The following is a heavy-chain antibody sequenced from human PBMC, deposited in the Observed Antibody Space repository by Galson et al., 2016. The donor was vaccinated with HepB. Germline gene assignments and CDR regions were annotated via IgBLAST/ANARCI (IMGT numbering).Heavy chain of an antibody. CDR2: IDHSGST. Sequence: SETLSLTCAVYGGPFSGYYWSWIRQPPGKGLEWIGEIDHSGSTNYNPSLKNRVTTSVDTSKNQFSLKMSSVTAADPAVYYCARVSWNTAMVAWGQGTLVTVSS. D-gene: IGHD5-18*01. CDR1: GGPFSGYY. J-gene: IGHJ4*02. CDR3: ARVSWNTAMVA. V-gene: IGHV4-34*01.